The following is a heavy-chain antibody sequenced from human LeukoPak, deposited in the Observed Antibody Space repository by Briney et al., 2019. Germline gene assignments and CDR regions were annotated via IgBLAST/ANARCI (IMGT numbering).Heavy chain of an antibody. CDR1: GYTFTGYY. J-gene: IGHJ5*02. D-gene: IGHD3-3*01. CDR3: AGGWTIVGVSVSESNWFDP. V-gene: IGHV1-2*02. Sequence: ASVKVSCKASGYTFTGYYMHWVRQAPGQGLEGMGWSNPNSGGTNYAQKIQGRVTMTRDTSISTAYMELSRLRSDDTAVYYCAGGWTIVGVSVSESNWFDPWGQGTLVTVSS. CDR2: SNPNSGGT.